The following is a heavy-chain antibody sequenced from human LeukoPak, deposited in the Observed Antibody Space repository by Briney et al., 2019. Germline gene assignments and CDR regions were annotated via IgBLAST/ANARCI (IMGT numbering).Heavy chain of an antibody. D-gene: IGHD3-3*01. J-gene: IGHJ6*04. CDR2: FDPEDGET. CDR1: GYTLTELS. V-gene: IGHV1-24*01. CDR3: ATPEGLQYFDFWSGLGV. Sequence: ASVKVSCKVSGYTLTELSMHWVRQAPGKGLEWMGGFDPEDGETIYAQKFQGRVTMTEDTSTDTAYMELSSPRSEDTAVYYCATPEGLQYFDFWSGLGVWGKGTTVTVSS.